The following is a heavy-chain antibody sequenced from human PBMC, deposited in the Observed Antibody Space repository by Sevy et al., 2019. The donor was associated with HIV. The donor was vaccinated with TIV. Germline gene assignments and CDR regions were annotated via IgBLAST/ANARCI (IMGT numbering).Heavy chain of an antibody. D-gene: IGHD2-2*01. CDR2: IKQDGSEK. V-gene: IGHV3-7*01. Sequence: GGSLRLSCSASGFIFSNYWMSWVRQAPGKGLEWVANIKQDGSEKYYVDSVKGRFTISKDNAKNSLYLQMNSLRAEDTAVYYCVRAGGDTVVVTTAIGILVMDVWGQGTTVTVSS. CDR1: GFIFSNYW. J-gene: IGHJ6*02. CDR3: VRAGGDTVVVTTAIGILVMDV.